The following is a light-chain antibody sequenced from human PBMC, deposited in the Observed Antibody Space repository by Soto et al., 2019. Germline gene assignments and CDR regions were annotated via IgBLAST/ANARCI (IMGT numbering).Light chain of an antibody. CDR3: LQYNGSYRT. Sequence: DIQMTQSPSSLSASVGDRVTITCRASQSISSWLAWYQQRQGKAPNLLIFDASTLESGVPSRFRGSGSGTTFTLTISRLQSDDFYTYYCLQYNGSYRTFGQGTKVDIK. V-gene: IGKV1-5*01. CDR1: QSISSW. CDR2: DAS. J-gene: IGKJ1*01.